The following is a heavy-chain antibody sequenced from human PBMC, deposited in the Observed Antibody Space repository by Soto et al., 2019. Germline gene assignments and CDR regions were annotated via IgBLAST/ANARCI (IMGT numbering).Heavy chain of an antibody. Sequence: QVQLVQSGAEVRESGASVKVSCKASGYTFTNHGISWVRQAPGEGLEWMGWISPYNGDTNNAQKFQGRVTMTTDTPTNTGFMELTRPTSDDTAVYYCARGGISSSDGLDYWGQGTLVTVSS. CDR1: GYTFTNHG. D-gene: IGHD6-13*01. CDR3: ARGGISSSDGLDY. CDR2: ISPYNGDT. V-gene: IGHV1-18*01. J-gene: IGHJ4*02.